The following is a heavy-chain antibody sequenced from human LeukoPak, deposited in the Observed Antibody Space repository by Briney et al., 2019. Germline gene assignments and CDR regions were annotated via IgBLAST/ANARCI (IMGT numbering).Heavy chain of an antibody. J-gene: IGHJ5*02. CDR3: AKGDSSSWYRGGFDP. Sequence: GGSLRLSCEASGFAFETYVMHWVRQTPVKGLEWLADISYEGTPTYYAESVRGRFTISRDNSKNSLYLQMNSLRTEDTALYYCAKGDSSSWYRGGFDPWGQGTLVSVSS. CDR2: ISYEGTPT. CDR1: GFAFETYV. D-gene: IGHD6-13*01. V-gene: IGHV3-30*18.